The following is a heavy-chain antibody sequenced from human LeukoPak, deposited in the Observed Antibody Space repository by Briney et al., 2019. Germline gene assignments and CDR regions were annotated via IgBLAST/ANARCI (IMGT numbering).Heavy chain of an antibody. J-gene: IGHJ6*03. CDR3: ARELSVTTDSYYYYYYMDV. Sequence: SETLSLTCTASGGSISSHYWSWIRQPPGKGLEWIGYIYYSGSTNYNPSLKSRVTISVDTSKNQFSLKLSSVTAADTAVYYCARELSVTTDSYYYYYYMDVWGKGTTVTVSS. CDR2: IYYSGST. CDR1: GGSISSHY. V-gene: IGHV4-59*11. D-gene: IGHD4-11*01.